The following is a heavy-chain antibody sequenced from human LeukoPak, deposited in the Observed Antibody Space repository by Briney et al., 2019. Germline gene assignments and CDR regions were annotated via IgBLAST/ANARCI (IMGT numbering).Heavy chain of an antibody. V-gene: IGHV3-33*06. CDR2: IWYDGSNK. CDR3: AKQLRGNSYGLDY. Sequence: GGSLRLSCAASGFTFSSYGMHWVRQAPGKGLEWGAVIWYDGSNKYYADSVKGRFTISRDNSKNTLYLQMNSLRAEDTAVYYCAKQLRGNSYGLDYWGQGTLVTVSS. D-gene: IGHD5-18*01. J-gene: IGHJ4*02. CDR1: GFTFSSYG.